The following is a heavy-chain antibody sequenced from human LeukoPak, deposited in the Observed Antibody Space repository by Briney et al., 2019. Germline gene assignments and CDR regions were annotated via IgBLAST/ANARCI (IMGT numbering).Heavy chain of an antibody. CDR3: ARVGVGSSWLEDFDY. V-gene: IGHV4-59*01. Sequence: SETLSLTCTVSGGSISSYYWSWIRQPPGKGLEWIGYIYYSGSTNYNPSLKSRVTISVDTSKNQFSLKLSSVTAADTAVYYCARVGVGSSWLEDFDYWGQGTLVTVSS. CDR2: IYYSGST. CDR1: GGSISSYY. D-gene: IGHD6-13*01. J-gene: IGHJ4*02.